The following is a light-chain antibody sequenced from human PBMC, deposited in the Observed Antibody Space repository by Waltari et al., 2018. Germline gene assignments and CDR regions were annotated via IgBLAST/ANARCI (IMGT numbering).Light chain of an antibody. V-gene: IGLV3-21*02. CDR3: QVWDGSTDVV. CDR1: NIGSKS. Sequence: SYVLTQPPSVSVAPGQTARVTCGGNNIGSKSVHWYQQRPGQAPILVLYDDGDRPSGIPDRFSGSNSGNTATLTISRVEAGDEADYYCQVWDGSTDVVFGGGTKLTVL. J-gene: IGLJ2*01. CDR2: DDG.